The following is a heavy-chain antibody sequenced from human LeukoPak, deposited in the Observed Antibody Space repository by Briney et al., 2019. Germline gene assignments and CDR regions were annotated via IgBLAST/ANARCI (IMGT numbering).Heavy chain of an antibody. V-gene: IGHV1-46*01. CDR3: ARTPITRRSFDY. Sequence: ASVKVSCKASGGTFSSYAIIWVRQAPGQGLEWMGIINPSGGSTSYAQKFQGRVTMTRDTSTSTVYMELSSLRSEDTAVYYCARTPITRRSFDYWGQGTLVTVSS. D-gene: IGHD1-14*01. CDR1: GGTFSSYA. J-gene: IGHJ4*02. CDR2: INPSGGST.